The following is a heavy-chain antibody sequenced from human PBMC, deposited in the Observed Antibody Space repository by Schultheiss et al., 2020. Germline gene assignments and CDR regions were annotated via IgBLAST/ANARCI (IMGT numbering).Heavy chain of an antibody. J-gene: IGHJ5*02. CDR2: IYYSGST. D-gene: IGHD5-18*01. V-gene: IGHV4-59*08. CDR3: AGEAVVDTAMVASGNP. Sequence: SETLSLTCTVSGGSISSYYWGWIRQPPGKGLEWVGYIYYSGSTNYNPSLKSRVTISIDTSKNQFSLKLSSVTAADTAVYYCAGEAVVDTAMVASGNPWGQGTLVTVSS. CDR1: GGSISSYY.